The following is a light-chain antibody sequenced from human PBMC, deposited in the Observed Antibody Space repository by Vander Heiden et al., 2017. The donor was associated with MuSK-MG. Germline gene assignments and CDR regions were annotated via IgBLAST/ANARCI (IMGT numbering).Light chain of an antibody. CDR3: CPDASSSTYV. J-gene: IGLJ1*01. CDR2: EVS. V-gene: IGLV2-23*02. Sequence: QSALTQPASVSGSPGQSITISCPRTSSYVGIYNLVSWYQQHPDNPPILMFYEVSKRPAGVSNRFSGTKAGTTAFPTTSAHEAEEDDYYYCCPDASSSTYVFGTGTKLTVL. CDR1: SSYVGIYNL.